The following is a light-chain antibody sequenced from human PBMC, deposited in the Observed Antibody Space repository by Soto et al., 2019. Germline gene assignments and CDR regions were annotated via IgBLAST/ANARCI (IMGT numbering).Light chain of an antibody. CDR1: QSIDSW. CDR2: KAS. CDR3: QPFNSYSRT. V-gene: IGKV1-5*03. Sequence: EIQMTQTPSTVSASVGDRVTITCRASQSIDSWLAWYQHKPGKAPKLLIFKASTLETGVPSRFSGSVSETEVTLTISSLKTDDFPTYDCQPFNSYSRTFGQGTKVDIK. J-gene: IGKJ1*01.